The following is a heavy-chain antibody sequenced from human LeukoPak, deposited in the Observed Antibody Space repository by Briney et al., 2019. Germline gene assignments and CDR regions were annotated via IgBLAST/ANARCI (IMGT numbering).Heavy chain of an antibody. V-gene: IGHV1-46*01. D-gene: IGHD2-8*01. CDR3: AREDVVLVDAVRYYYYGMDV. Sequence: GASVKVSCKASGYNFISYYIHWVRQAPGQGLEWMGIISPSGGSTSYAQKFQDRVTMTRDTSTSTVYMELSSLKSEDTAVYYCAREDVVLVDAVRYYYYGMDVWGQGTTVTVSS. CDR2: ISPSGGST. CDR1: GYNFISYY. J-gene: IGHJ6*02.